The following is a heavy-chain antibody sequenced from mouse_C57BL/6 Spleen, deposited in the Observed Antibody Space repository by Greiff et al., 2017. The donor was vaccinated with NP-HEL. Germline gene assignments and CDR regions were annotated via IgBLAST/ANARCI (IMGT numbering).Heavy chain of an antibody. Sequence: EVQLQQSGAELVRPGASVKLSCTASGFNIKDDYMHWVKQRPEQGLEWIGWIDPETGGTEYASKFQDKAAITADPSSNTAYRQLSCLTSEDTAVYYCTLYDGYSHWYFDVLGTGTTVNVAS. CDR1: GFNIKDDY. V-gene: IGHV14-4*01. J-gene: IGHJ1*03. D-gene: IGHD2-3*01. CDR3: TLYDGYSHWYFDV. CDR2: IDPETGGT.